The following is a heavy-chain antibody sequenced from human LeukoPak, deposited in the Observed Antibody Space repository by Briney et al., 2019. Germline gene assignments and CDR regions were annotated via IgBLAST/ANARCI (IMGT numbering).Heavy chain of an antibody. CDR3: ARGRPHGNDY. Sequence: HPGGSLRLSCAASGFTSSSYWMNWVRHAPGKGLVWVSRIASDGSSTTYADSVKGRFSISRDNAKNTLYLQMNSLRVEDTAVYYCARGRPHGNDYWGQGTLVTVSS. CDR1: GFTSSSYW. D-gene: IGHD4-23*01. V-gene: IGHV3-74*01. CDR2: IASDGSST. J-gene: IGHJ4*02.